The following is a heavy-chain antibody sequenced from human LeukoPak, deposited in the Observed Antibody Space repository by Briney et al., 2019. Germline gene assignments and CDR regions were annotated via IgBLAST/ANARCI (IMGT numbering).Heavy chain of an antibody. CDR1: GGSLSSYY. J-gene: IGHJ3*02. Sequence: SETLSLTCTVSGGSLSSYYWSWIRQPPGKGLEWIGYIYYSESTNYNPSLKSRVTISVDTSKNQFSLKLSSVTAADTAVYYCARETIPRYCSSTSCYSGAFDIWGQGTMVTVSS. V-gene: IGHV4-59*01. CDR2: IYYSEST. D-gene: IGHD2-2*01. CDR3: ARETIPRYCSSTSCYSGAFDI.